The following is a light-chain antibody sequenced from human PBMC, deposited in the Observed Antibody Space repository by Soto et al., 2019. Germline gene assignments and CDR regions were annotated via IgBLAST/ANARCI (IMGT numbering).Light chain of an antibody. CDR3: QQYGSSGT. CDR2: GAS. V-gene: IGKV3-20*01. Sequence: EVVMTQSPATLSLSPGERATLSCRASQSVSNNYLAWYQQKPGQAPRRLIYGASNRATGIPDRFSGSGSGTDFTLTISRLAPDDLAVYCCQQYGSSGTFGQGTKVDI. CDR1: QSVSNNY. J-gene: IGKJ1*01.